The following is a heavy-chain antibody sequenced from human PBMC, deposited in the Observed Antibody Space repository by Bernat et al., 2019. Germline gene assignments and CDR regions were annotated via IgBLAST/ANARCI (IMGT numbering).Heavy chain of an antibody. CDR2: ISYDGSNK. Sequence: QVQLVESGGGVVQPGRSLRLSCAASGFTFSSYGMHWVRQAPGKGLEWVAVISYDGSNKYYADSVKGRFTISRDNSKNTLYLQMNSLRAEDTAVYYCARSPWRELVVAPVGYWGQGTLVTVSS. J-gene: IGHJ4*02. CDR3: ARSPWRELVVAPVGY. D-gene: IGHD2-15*01. CDR1: GFTFSSYG. V-gene: IGHV3-30*03.